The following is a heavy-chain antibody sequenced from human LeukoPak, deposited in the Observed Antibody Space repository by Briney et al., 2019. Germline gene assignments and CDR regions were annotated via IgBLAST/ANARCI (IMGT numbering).Heavy chain of an antibody. J-gene: IGHJ4*02. CDR2: ISTSSSYI. CDR3: ARDHRPGIAAAGTY. V-gene: IGHV3-21*01. CDR1: GFTFSSYS. D-gene: IGHD6-13*01. Sequence: GGSLRLSCAASGFTFSSYSMNWVRQAPGKGPEWVSSISTSSSYIYYTDSVKGRFTISRDNAKNSLYLQMNSLRAEDTAVYYCARDHRPGIAAAGTYWGQGTLVTVSS.